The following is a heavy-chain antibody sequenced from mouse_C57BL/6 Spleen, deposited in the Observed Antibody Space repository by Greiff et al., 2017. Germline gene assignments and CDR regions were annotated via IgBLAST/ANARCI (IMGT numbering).Heavy chain of an antibody. J-gene: IGHJ1*03. CDR3: ASPYDGYYGGYWYFDV. D-gene: IGHD2-3*01. Sequence: QVQLQQSGPELVKPGASVKISCKASGYSFTSYYIHWVKQRPGQGLEWIGWIYPGSGNTKYNEKFKGKATLTADTSSSTAYMQLSSLTSEDSAVYYCASPYDGYYGGYWYFDVWGTGTTVTVSS. CDR2: IYPGSGNT. CDR1: GYSFTSYY. V-gene: IGHV1-66*01.